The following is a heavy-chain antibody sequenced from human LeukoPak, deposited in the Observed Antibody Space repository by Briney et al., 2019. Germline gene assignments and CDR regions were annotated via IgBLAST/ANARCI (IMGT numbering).Heavy chain of an antibody. Sequence: GGSLRLSCAASGFTFSSYAMSWVRQAPGKGLEWVSAISGSGGSTYYADSVKGRFAISRDNSKNTLYLQMNSLRAEDTAVYYCARPMADPTTYYDILTGYFLFGWFDPWGQGTLVTVSP. J-gene: IGHJ5*02. CDR3: ARPMADPTTYYDILTGYFLFGWFDP. CDR1: GFTFSSYA. CDR2: ISGSGGST. D-gene: IGHD3-9*01. V-gene: IGHV3-23*01.